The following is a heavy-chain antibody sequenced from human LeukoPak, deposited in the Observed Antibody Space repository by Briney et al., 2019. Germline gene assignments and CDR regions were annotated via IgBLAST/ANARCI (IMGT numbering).Heavy chain of an antibody. CDR2: INPSGGST. D-gene: IGHD3-10*01. CDR3: AREFRSYRLGFDY. Sequence: ASVKVSCQASGYTFTRYYMHWVRQAPPQGREWMGIINPSGGSTSYAQKFQGRVTMTRDMSTSTVYMELSSLRSEDTAAYYCAREFRSYRLGFDYWGQGTLVTVSS. V-gene: IGHV1-46*01. CDR1: GYTFTRYY. J-gene: IGHJ4*02.